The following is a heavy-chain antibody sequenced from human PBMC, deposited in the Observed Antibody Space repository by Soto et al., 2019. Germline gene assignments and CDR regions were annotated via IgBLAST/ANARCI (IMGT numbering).Heavy chain of an antibody. V-gene: IGHV3-21*01. CDR3: ARDLRFGDLLTCFDP. J-gene: IGHJ5*02. CDR2: ISSSSTYI. Sequence: EVQLVESGGGLVKPGGSLRLSCAASGFTFSSYSMNWVRQAPGKGLEWVSSISSSSTYIYYADSVKGRFTISRDNAKNSLYLQMDSLRAEDTAVYYCARDLRFGDLLTCFDPWGQGTLVTVSS. CDR1: GFTFSSYS. D-gene: IGHD3-10*01.